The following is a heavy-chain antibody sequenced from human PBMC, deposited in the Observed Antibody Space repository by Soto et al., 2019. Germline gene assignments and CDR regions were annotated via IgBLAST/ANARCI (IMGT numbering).Heavy chain of an antibody. CDR2: IIPIFGTA. CDR1: GGTISRYA. Sequence: SVNLSWKASGGTISRYAISWVRQAPGQGLEWMGGIIPIFGTANYAQKFQGRVTITADESTSTAYMELSSLRSEDTAVYYCAVKSQPIKFNKNCYGLDFWGQGSTVIVSS. D-gene: IGHD1-20*01. V-gene: IGHV1-69*13. CDR3: AVKSQPIKFNKNCYGLDF. J-gene: IGHJ6*02.